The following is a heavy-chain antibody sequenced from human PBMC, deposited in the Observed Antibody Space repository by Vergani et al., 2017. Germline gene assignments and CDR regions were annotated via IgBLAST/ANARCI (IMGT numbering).Heavy chain of an antibody. V-gene: IGHV4-61*02. CDR3: ARDPLISFGMDV. CDR2: IYTSGST. D-gene: IGHD3-16*01. Sequence: QVQLQESGPGLVKPSQTLSLTCTVSGGSISSGSYYWSWIRQPAGKGLEWIGRIYTSGSTNYNPSLKSRVTISVDTSKNQFSLKLSSVTAADTAVYYCARDPLISFGMDVWGQGTTVTVSS. CDR1: GGSISSGSYY. J-gene: IGHJ6*02.